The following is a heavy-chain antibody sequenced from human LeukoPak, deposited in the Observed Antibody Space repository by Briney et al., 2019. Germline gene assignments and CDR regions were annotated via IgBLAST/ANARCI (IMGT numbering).Heavy chain of an antibody. CDR3: ARHRRGALSYYYYGLDV. J-gene: IGHJ6*02. Sequence: GESLKISCRGSGYSFTSYWIYWVRQMPGKGLEWMGRIDPSDSYTNYSPSFQGHVSFSADKSINTAYVQWSSLKASDTAMYYCARHRRGALSYYYYGLDVWGHGTTVAVSS. CDR1: GYSFTSYW. CDR2: IDPSDSYT. D-gene: IGHD2/OR15-2a*01. V-gene: IGHV5-10-1*01.